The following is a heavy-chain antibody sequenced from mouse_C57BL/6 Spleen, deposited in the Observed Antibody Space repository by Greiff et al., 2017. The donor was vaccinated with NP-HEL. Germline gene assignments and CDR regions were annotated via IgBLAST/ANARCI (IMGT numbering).Heavy chain of an antibody. D-gene: IGHD2-1*01. V-gene: IGHV14-4*01. J-gene: IGHJ2*01. CDR1: GFNIKDDY. Sequence: DVKLQESGAELVRPGASVKLSCTASGFNIKDDYMHWVKQRPEQGLEWIGWIDPENGDTEYASKFQGKATITADTSSNTAYLQLSSLTSEDTAVYYCTTGENGNPYYFDYWGQGTTLTVSS. CDR2: IDPENGDT. CDR3: TTGENGNPYYFDY.